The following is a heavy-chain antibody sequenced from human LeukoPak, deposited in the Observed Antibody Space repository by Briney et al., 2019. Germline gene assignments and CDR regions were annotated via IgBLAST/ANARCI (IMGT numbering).Heavy chain of an antibody. D-gene: IGHD3-22*01. Sequence: SVKVSCKASGGTFSSYAISWVRQAPGQGLEWMGGIIPIFGTANYAQKFQGRVTITADESTSTAYMELSSLRSGDTAVYYCARHSFSYYYDSSGSTFDYWGQGTLVTVSS. CDR3: ARHSFSYYYDSSGSTFDY. J-gene: IGHJ4*02. CDR2: IIPIFGTA. CDR1: GGTFSSYA. V-gene: IGHV1-69*13.